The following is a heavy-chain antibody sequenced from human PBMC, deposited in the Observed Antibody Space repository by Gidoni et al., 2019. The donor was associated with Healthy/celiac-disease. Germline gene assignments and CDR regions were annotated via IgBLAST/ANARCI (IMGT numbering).Heavy chain of an antibody. V-gene: IGHV4-4*07. CDR1: GGSISSYY. CDR2: IYTSGST. Sequence: QVQLQESGPGLVKPSETLSLTCTVSGGSISSYYWSWIRQPAGKGLEWIGRIYTSGSTNYNPSLKSRVTMSVDTSKNQFSLKLSSVTAADTAVYYCARVGGRCTNGVCYNEFDYWGQGTLVTVSS. D-gene: IGHD2-8*01. CDR3: ARVGGRCTNGVCYNEFDY. J-gene: IGHJ4*02.